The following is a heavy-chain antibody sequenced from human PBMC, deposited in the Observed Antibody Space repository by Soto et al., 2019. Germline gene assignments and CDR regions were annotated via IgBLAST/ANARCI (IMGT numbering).Heavy chain of an antibody. CDR1: GFTFSSSS. CDR2: ISNTGRTT. CDR3: AKDSVRISYSAQ. V-gene: IGHV3-23*01. J-gene: IGHJ4*02. D-gene: IGHD2-21*01. Sequence: GGSLRLSCAASGFTFSSSSMSWVRQPPGKGLEWVSVISNTGRTTYYADSVNGRFTISRDNSKNTLYLQLNSLRAEDTAVYYCAKDSVRISYSAQWGQGTLVTVSS.